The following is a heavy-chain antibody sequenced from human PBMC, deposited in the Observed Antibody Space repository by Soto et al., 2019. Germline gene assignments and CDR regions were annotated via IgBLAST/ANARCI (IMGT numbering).Heavy chain of an antibody. D-gene: IGHD6-13*01. V-gene: IGHV1-69*01. CDR2: ISPIFGTA. CDR3: ARVRRGYSSSWYLGNYYGMDF. J-gene: IGHJ6*02. CDR1: GGTFSSYA. Sequence: QVQLVQSGAEVKKPGSSVKVSCQASGGTFSSYAISWVRQATGQGLEWMGGISPIFGTANYAQKFQGSVTITADESTSTAYMELSSLRSEDTAVYYCARVRRGYSSSWYLGNYYGMDFWGQGTTVTVSS.